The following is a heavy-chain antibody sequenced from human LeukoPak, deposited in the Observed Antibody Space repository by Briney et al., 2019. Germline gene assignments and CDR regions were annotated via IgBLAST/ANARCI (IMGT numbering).Heavy chain of an antibody. Sequence: PGGSLRLSCAASGFTFSSYAMSWVRQAPGKGLEWVSAISGSGGSTYYADSVKGRFTISRDNSKNTLYLQMNSLRAEDTAVYYCAKAAVVAATLYYYGMDVWGQGTTVTVSS. CDR1: GFTFSSYA. CDR3: AKAAVVAATLYYYGMDV. J-gene: IGHJ6*02. CDR2: ISGSGGST. D-gene: IGHD2-15*01. V-gene: IGHV3-23*01.